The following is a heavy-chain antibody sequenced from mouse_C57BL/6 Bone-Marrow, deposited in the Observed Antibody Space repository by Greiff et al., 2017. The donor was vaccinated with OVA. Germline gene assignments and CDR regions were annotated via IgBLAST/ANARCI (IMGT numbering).Heavy chain of an antibody. D-gene: IGHD2-12*01. J-gene: IGHJ3*01. Sequence: QVQLQQSGPELVKPGASVKISCKASGYAFSSSWMNWVKQRPGKGLEWIGRIYPGDGDTNYNGKFKGKATLTADKSSSTAYMQLSSLTSEDSAVYFCARTCYSWFAYWGQGTLVTVSA. CDR2: IYPGDGDT. V-gene: IGHV1-82*01. CDR1: GYAFSSSW. CDR3: ARTCYSWFAY.